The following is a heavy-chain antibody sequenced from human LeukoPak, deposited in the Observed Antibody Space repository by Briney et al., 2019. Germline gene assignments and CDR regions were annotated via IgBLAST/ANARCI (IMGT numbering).Heavy chain of an antibody. CDR1: GISFSDYY. J-gene: IGHJ4*02. Sequence: GGSLRLSCAASGISFSDYYMSWIRQAPGKGLEWLSYISSSPGHISYADSVKGRFTISRDNAKNSVYLQMDTLRAEDTAMYYCAITLLPSTGYYWGQGTLVTVSS. D-gene: IGHD4-17*01. CDR3: AITLLPSTGYY. CDR2: ISSSPGHI. V-gene: IGHV3-11*01.